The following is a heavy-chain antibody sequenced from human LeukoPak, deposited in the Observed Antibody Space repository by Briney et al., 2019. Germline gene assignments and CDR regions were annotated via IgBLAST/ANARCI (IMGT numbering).Heavy chain of an antibody. V-gene: IGHV3-23*01. D-gene: IGHD3-22*01. J-gene: IGHJ1*01. CDR2: IRGGVNSA. Sequence: GGSLRLTCTASTFTFSNYVMSWVRQAPGRWREWVSGIRGGVNSAYYGDSVKGRYTIPRDNPKNTLYRQMNSLRAEHTAVYYCVKDVAYYFDGTGYAIQPYWGQGTLVTVSS. CDR1: TFTFSNYV. CDR3: VKDVAYYFDGTGYAIQPY.